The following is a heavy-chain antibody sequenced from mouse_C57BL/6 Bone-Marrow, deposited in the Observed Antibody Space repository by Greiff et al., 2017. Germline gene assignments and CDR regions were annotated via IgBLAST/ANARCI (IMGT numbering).Heavy chain of an antibody. CDR2: ISYDGSN. CDR1: GYSITSGYY. CDR3: ARGGCDYHAMDY. J-gene: IGHJ4*01. Sequence: EVKLMESGPGLVKPSQSLSLTCSVTGYSITSGYYWNWIRQFPGNKLEWMGYISYDGSNNYNPSLKNRISITRDTSKNQFFLMLNSVTTEYTATYYCARGGCDYHAMDYWGQGTSVTVSS. V-gene: IGHV3-6*01.